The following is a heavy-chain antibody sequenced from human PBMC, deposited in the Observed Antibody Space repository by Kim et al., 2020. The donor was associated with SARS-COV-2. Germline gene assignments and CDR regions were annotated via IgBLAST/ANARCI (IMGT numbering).Heavy chain of an antibody. CDR2: INHNGST. J-gene: IGHJ6*02. CDR1: GGSFSGYY. V-gene: IGHV4-34*01. Sequence: SETLSLTCAVYGGSFSGYYWSWIRQPPGKGLEWIGEINHNGSTNYNPSLKSRVTISVDTSKNQFSLKLSSVTAADTAVYYCARGSIAAAGTDDYYYYGMDVWGQGTTVTVSS. CDR3: ARGSIAAAGTDDYYYYGMDV. D-gene: IGHD6-13*01.